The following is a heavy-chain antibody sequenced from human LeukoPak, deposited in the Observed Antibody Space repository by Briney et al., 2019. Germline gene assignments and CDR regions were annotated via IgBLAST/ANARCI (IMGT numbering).Heavy chain of an antibody. D-gene: IGHD3-9*01. CDR1: GGSISSYY. V-gene: IGHV4-59*01. CDR3: ASLMGYYDILTGYYKGYYFDY. CDR2: IYYSGST. Sequence: SETLSLTCTVSGGSISSYYWSWIRQPPGKGLEWIGYIYYSGSTNYNPSLKSRVTISVDTSKYQFSLKLSSVTAADTAVYYCASLMGYYDILTGYYKGYYFDYWGQGTLVTVSS. J-gene: IGHJ4*02.